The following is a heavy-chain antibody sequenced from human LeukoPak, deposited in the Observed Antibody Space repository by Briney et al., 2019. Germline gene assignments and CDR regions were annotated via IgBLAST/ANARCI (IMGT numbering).Heavy chain of an antibody. CDR2: INHSGST. CDR1: GGSFSGYY. J-gene: IGHJ6*03. D-gene: IGHD3-3*01. V-gene: IGHV4-34*01. Sequence: PSETLSLTCAVYGGSFSGYYWSWIRQPPGNGLEWIGEINHSGSTNYNPSLKSRVTISVDTSKNQFSLKLSSVTAADTAVYYCARGHYDFWSGYYTGLSENYMDVWGKGTTVTVSS. CDR3: ARGHYDFWSGYYTGLSENYMDV.